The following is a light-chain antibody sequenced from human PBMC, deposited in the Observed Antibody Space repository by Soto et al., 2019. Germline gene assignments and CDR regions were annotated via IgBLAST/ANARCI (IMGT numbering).Light chain of an antibody. CDR3: QQYTQSLWT. V-gene: IGKV3-20*01. Sequence: EVVLTQSPGTLSLSPGERATLSCRTSQSVSASQLAWYQQKPGQAPRLLSYGVSNRATSIPDRFSGSGSGTHFTLTIDRLEPEDFAVYFCQQYTQSLWTFGQGTKVEI. J-gene: IGKJ1*01. CDR1: QSVSASQ. CDR2: GVS.